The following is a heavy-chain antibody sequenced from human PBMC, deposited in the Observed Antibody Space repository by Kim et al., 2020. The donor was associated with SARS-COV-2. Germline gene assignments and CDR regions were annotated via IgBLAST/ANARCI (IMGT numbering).Heavy chain of an antibody. V-gene: IGHV1-18*01. CDR3: ARGLNDFWSGYLPFSAFDI. Sequence: QKLQGRVTMTTDTSTSTAYMELRSLRSDDTAVYYCARGLNDFWSGYLPFSAFDIWGQGTMVTVSS. D-gene: IGHD3-3*01. J-gene: IGHJ3*02.